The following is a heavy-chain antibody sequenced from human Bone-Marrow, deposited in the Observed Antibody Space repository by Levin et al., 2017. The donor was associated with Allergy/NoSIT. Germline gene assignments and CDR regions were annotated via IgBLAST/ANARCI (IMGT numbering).Heavy chain of an antibody. Sequence: SCAVDGGSFTGYFWTWIRQPPGKGLEWIGEINHSGSTKYNPSLTSRGTISVDTSKKEFSLNLSSVTAADTAVFSCARGGRWSFSYYFDYWGQGTRVTVSS. V-gene: IGHV4-34*01. D-gene: IGHD3-10*01. CDR2: INHSGST. CDR1: GGSFTGYF. CDR3: ARGGRWSFSYYFDY. J-gene: IGHJ4*02.